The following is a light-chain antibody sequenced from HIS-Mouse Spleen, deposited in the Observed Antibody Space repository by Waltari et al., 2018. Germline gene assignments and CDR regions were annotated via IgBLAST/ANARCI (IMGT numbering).Light chain of an antibody. Sequence: QSVLTQPPSASGTPGQRVTISCSGSSSNIGSNYVYWYQQLPGTAPKLLIYRNNQRPSGGPGRCSGSKSGTSASLAISGLRSEDEADYYCAAWDDSLSGPVFGGGTKLTVL. CDR3: AAWDDSLSGPV. J-gene: IGLJ3*02. V-gene: IGLV1-47*01. CDR1: SSNIGSNY. CDR2: RNN.